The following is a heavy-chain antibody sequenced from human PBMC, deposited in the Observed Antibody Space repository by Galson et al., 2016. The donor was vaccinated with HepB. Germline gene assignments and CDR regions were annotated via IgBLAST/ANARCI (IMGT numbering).Heavy chain of an antibody. J-gene: IGHJ4*02. Sequence: SLRLSCAASGFTFSSHAINWVRQTPGKGLEWVSTISRTAGRTYYADSVKGRFTISRDNSKNTLHLQMKSLRAEDKAVYYCAKDSGSSSWYGGYYFDVWGQGTLVTVSS. CDR1: GFTFSSHA. D-gene: IGHD6-13*01. V-gene: IGHV3-23*01. CDR2: ISRTAGRT. CDR3: AKDSGSSSWYGGYYFDV.